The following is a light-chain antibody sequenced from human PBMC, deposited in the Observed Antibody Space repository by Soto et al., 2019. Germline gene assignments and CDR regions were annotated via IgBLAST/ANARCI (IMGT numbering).Light chain of an antibody. V-gene: IGKV3-11*01. Sequence: EIVLTQSPVTLSLSPGETATLSCRASQSVSSSLAWYQQKPGQAPRLLIYDASNRATGIPARFSGSGSGTDLTLTISSLGPEDSAVYYCQQRSDWPPLTFGGGTKVEIK. J-gene: IGKJ4*01. CDR2: DAS. CDR1: QSVSSS. CDR3: QQRSDWPPLT.